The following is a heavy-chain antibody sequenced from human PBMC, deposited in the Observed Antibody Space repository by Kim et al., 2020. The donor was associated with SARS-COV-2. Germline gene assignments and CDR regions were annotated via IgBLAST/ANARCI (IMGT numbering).Heavy chain of an antibody. CDR1: GGSISSSSYY. CDR3: ARLTSTYYDFWSGYGWFDP. D-gene: IGHD3-3*01. Sequence: SETLSLTCTVSGGSISSSSYYWGWIRQPPGKGLEWIGSIYYSGSTYYNPSLKSRVTISVDTSKNQFSLKLSSVTAADTAVYYCARLTSTYYDFWSGYGWFDPWGQGTLVTVSS. J-gene: IGHJ5*02. CDR2: IYYSGST. V-gene: IGHV4-39*01.